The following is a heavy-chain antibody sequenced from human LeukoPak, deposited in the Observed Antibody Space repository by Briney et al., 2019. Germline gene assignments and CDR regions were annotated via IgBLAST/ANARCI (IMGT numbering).Heavy chain of an antibody. V-gene: IGHV3-53*01. Sequence: GGSLRLSCAASGFTVSSNYMSWVRQAPGKGLEWVSVIYSGGSTYYAESVKGRFTISRDNSKNTLYLQMNSLRAEDTAVYYCARGGYNHGYGYFDYWGQGTLVTVSS. CDR3: ARGGYNHGYGYFDY. D-gene: IGHD1-1*01. CDR2: IYSGGST. CDR1: GFTVSSNY. J-gene: IGHJ4*02.